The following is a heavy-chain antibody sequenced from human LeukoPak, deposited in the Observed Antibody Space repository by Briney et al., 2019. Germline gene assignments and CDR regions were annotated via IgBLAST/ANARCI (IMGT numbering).Heavy chain of an antibody. Sequence: GGSLRLSCAASGFTFSSYSMNWVRQAPGKGLEWVSSISSSSSYIYYADSVKGRFTISRDNAKNSLYLQMNSLRAEDTAVYYCAKAPHLPPAMAYYFDYWGQGTLVTVSS. J-gene: IGHJ4*02. D-gene: IGHD5-18*01. CDR2: ISSSSSYI. CDR3: AKAPHLPPAMAYYFDY. CDR1: GFTFSSYS. V-gene: IGHV3-21*01.